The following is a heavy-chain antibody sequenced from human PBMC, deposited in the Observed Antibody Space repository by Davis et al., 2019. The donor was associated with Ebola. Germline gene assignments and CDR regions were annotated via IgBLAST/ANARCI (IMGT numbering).Heavy chain of an antibody. CDR3: VVGATSYYFDY. V-gene: IGHV3-23*03. Sequence: GGSLRLSCAASGFTFSSYAMSWVRQAPGKGLEWVSVIYSGGSTYYADSVKGRFTIPRDNSKNTLYLQMNSLRAEDTAVYYCVVGATSYYFDYWGQGALVTVSS. J-gene: IGHJ4*02. CDR1: GFTFSSYA. D-gene: IGHD1-26*01. CDR2: IYSGGST.